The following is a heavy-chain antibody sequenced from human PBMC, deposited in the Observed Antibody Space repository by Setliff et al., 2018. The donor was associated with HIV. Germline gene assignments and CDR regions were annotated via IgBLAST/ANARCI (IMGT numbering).Heavy chain of an antibody. V-gene: IGHV3-23*01. D-gene: IGHD3-3*01. CDR1: GFIFRNAW. J-gene: IGHJ4*02. CDR2: MSGSGANA. CDR3: AKELGFWSGYSGPPLAY. Sequence: PGGSLRLSCAASGFIFRNAWMSWVRQGPGKGLQWVSAMSGSGANAYYADSVKGRFTVSRDNSKNTLYLHMNSLRAEDTAVYYCAKELGFWSGYSGPPLAYWGQGTLVTVSS.